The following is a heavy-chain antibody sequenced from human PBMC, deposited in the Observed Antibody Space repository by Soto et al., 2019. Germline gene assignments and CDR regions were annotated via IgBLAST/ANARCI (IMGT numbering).Heavy chain of an antibody. V-gene: IGHV3-30-3*01. CDR1: GFIFSNSA. J-gene: IGHJ4*02. D-gene: IGHD3-22*01. CDR2: ISYDGNNK. Sequence: PGGSQRLSCAGSGFIFSNSAFHWVRQAPGKGLEWVALISYDGNNKYYADSVKGRFTISRDNSKNTLYLQMHSLRADDTAVYYCAREVASYDRSGFFDYWGQGALVTVSS. CDR3: AREVASYDRSGFFDY.